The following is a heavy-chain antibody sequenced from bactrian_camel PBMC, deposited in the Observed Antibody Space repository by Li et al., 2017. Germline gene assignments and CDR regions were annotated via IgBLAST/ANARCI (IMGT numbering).Heavy chain of an antibody. CDR2: IYTGDGRT. CDR1: GYNYTGNC. Sequence: VQLVESGGGSVQAGGSLRLSCQASGYNYTGNCMAWFRQAPGKEREGVAAIYTGDGRTRYGDFVKGRFTIARDNAKNTVSLQMDSLKPEDTAIYYRAADSDTLRWNPGSCELTSPYTVRVRYTYWGKGTQVTVS. J-gene: IGHJ4*01. V-gene: IGHV3S1*01. D-gene: IGHD2*01. CDR3: AADSDTLRWNPGSCELTSPYTVRVRYTY.